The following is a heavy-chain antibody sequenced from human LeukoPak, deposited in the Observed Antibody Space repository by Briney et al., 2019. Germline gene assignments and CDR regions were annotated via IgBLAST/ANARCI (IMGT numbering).Heavy chain of an antibody. CDR2: IYYSGST. Sequence: SETLSLSCTVSGGSISGYYWSWIRQPPGKGLEWIGYIYYSGSTNYNPSLKSRVIISVDTSKNQSSLKLSSVTAADTAVYYCARALRSGYDYHFDYWGQGTLVPVSS. V-gene: IGHV4-59*01. CDR3: ARALRSGYDYHFDY. J-gene: IGHJ4*02. CDR1: GGSISGYY. D-gene: IGHD5-12*01.